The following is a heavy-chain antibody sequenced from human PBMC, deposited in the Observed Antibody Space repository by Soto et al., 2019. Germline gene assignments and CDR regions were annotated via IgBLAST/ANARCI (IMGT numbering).Heavy chain of an antibody. J-gene: IGHJ4*02. V-gene: IGHV2-70*11. CDR2: IDWDDDK. CDR1: GFSLSTSGMC. Sequence: QTLSLTCTFSGFSLSTSGMCVSWIRQPPGKALEWLARIDWDDDKYYSTSLKTRLTISKDTSKNQVVLTMTNMDPVDTATYYCARSIAARPSASFDYWGQGTLVTVSS. D-gene: IGHD6-6*01. CDR3: ARSIAARPSASFDY.